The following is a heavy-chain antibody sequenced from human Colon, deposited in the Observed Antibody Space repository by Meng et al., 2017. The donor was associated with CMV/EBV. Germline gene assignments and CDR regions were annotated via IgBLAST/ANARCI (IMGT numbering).Heavy chain of an antibody. Sequence: GESLMISWVGSGLVFDLYSMAWVRQAPGRGLEWVANINEDGSETTYLQSMKGRLTISRDNTKNALYLQMNSLRAEDTAVYYCARRFEYSSSYGVDVWGQGTTVTVSS. CDR1: GLVFDLYS. V-gene: IGHV3-7*01. J-gene: IGHJ6*02. CDR3: ARRFEYSSSYGVDV. CDR2: INEDGSET. D-gene: IGHD6-13*01.